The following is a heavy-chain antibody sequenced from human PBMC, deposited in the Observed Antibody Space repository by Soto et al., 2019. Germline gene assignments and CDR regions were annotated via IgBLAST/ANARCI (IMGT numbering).Heavy chain of an antibody. V-gene: IGHV1-46*01. Sequence: QVQLVQSGAEVKKPGASVKVSCKASGYTFTSYYMHWVRQAPGQGLEWMGIINPSGGSTSYAQKFQGRVTMTRDTSMSTVYVELSSLRSDDTAVYYCARDRAYTIFGVASDYYGMDVWGQGTTVTVSS. D-gene: IGHD3-3*01. CDR1: GYTFTSYY. J-gene: IGHJ6*02. CDR2: INPSGGST. CDR3: ARDRAYTIFGVASDYYGMDV.